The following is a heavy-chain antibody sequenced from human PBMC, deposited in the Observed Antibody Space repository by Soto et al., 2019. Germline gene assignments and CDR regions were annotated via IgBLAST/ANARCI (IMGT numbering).Heavy chain of an antibody. CDR1: GYTFTGYY. J-gene: IGHJ4*02. CDR2: INAYNGDT. CDR3: ARGLVDYGELDY. D-gene: IGHD4-17*01. Sequence: ASVKVSCKASGYTFTGYYMHWVRQAPGQGLEWMGWINAYNGDTNYAQKLQGRVTMTTDTSTSTAYMELRSLRSDDTAVYYCARGLVDYGELDYWGQGTLVTVSS. V-gene: IGHV1-18*04.